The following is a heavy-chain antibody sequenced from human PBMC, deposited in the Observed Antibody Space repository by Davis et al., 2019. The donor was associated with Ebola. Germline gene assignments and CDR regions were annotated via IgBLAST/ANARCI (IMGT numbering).Heavy chain of an antibody. CDR1: GGTFSSYA. J-gene: IGHJ6*02. V-gene: IGHV1-69*06. CDR2: IIPIFGTA. Sequence: SVKVSCKASGGTFSSYAISWVRQAPGQGLEWMGGIIPIFGTANYAQKFQGRVTITADKSTSTAYMELSSLRSEDTAVYYCASPGQLWFKSYYDSSGYYYYYGMDVWGQGTTVTVSS. CDR3: ASPGQLWFKSYYDSSGYYYYYGMDV. D-gene: IGHD3-22*01.